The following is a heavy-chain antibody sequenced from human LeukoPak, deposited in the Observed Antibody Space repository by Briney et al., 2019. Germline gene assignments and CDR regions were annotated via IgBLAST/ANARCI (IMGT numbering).Heavy chain of an antibody. CDR3: ARDPLSYDFWSGYLNYYYYYGMDV. CDR1: GFTFSSYW. Sequence: PGGSLRLSCAASGFTFSSYWMSWVRQAPGKGLEWVANIKQDGSEKHYVDSVKGRFTISRDNAKNSLYLQMNSLRAEDTAVYYCARDPLSYDFWSGYLNYYYYYGMDVWGQGTTVTVSS. J-gene: IGHJ6*02. V-gene: IGHV3-7*01. D-gene: IGHD3-3*01. CDR2: IKQDGSEK.